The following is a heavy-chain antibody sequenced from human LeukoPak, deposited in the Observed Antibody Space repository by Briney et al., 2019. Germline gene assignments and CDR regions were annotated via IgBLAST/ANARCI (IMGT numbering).Heavy chain of an antibody. J-gene: IGHJ4*02. CDR3: AKDGGSNYGDYANDY. CDR2: ISYDGSNK. Sequence: PGGSLRLSCAASGFTFSSYAMHWVRQAPGKGLEWVAVISYDGSNKYYADSVKGRFTISRDNSKNTLYLQMNSLRAEDTAVYYCAKDGGSNYGDYANDYWGQGTLVTVSS. D-gene: IGHD4-17*01. V-gene: IGHV3-30*04. CDR1: GFTFSSYA.